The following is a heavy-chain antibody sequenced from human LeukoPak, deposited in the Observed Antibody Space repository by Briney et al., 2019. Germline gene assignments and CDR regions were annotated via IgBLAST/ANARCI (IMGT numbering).Heavy chain of an antibody. Sequence: GGPPRLSCAPSGHTLSIYRATWVRQSPGKGREGVANINQERREKNYMDSVRGRFTVSRDNAKNSLHLQMTNLRQEDTVVCQCVSRCCTANACFAASFRCFDHWGRGTRVTVSS. J-gene: IGHJ4*02. V-gene: IGHV3-7*03. D-gene: IGHD2-8*01. CDR1: GHTLSIYR. CDR2: INQERREK. CDR3: VSRCCTANACFAASFRCFDH.